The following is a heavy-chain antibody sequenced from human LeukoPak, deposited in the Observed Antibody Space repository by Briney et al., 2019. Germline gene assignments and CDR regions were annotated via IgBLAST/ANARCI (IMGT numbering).Heavy chain of an antibody. CDR3: ATYSAPDKWDASDM. D-gene: IGHD1-26*01. Sequence: GGSLRLFCAASGFTFSAYAMTWVRQAPGKGLAWVATIRVDGSVEYPEDSRKGRFTISRDNAWNSLYLQMDSLRVEDTAVYYCATYSAPDKWDASDMWGQGTLVTVSP. CDR1: GFTFSAYA. CDR2: IRVDGSVE. J-gene: IGHJ3*02. V-gene: IGHV3-7*01.